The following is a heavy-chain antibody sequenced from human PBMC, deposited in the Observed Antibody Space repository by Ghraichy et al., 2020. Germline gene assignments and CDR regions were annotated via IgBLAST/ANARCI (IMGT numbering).Heavy chain of an antibody. D-gene: IGHD2-2*01. V-gene: IGHV3-15*01. J-gene: IGHJ3*01. CDR1: GLPFINDW. CDR3: VSLRSTSAMTRSFHV. Sequence: GGSLRLSCAASGLPFINDWMSWVRQAPGKGLEWVGRIKSRAEGETTDYAAPVKDRFIVSRDDSKNTLYLQMNNLRAEDTALYYCVSLRSTSAMTRSFHVWGQGTMVTVSS. CDR2: IKSRAEGETT.